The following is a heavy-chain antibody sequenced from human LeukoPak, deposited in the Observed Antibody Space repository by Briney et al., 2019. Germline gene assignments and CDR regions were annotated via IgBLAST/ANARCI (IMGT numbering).Heavy chain of an antibody. V-gene: IGHV4-34*01. CDR1: GGSFRGYY. D-gene: IGHD1-1*01. Sequence: SETLSLTCAVYGGSFRGYYWSWIRQPPGKGLEWIGEINHSGSTNYNPSLKSRVTISVDTSKNQFSLKLSSVTAADTAVYYCARGRGYLNYFDYWGQGTLVTVSS. CDR3: ARGRGYLNYFDY. J-gene: IGHJ4*02. CDR2: INHSGST.